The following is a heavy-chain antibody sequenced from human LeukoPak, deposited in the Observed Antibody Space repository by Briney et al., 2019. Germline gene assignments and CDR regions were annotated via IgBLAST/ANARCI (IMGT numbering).Heavy chain of an antibody. CDR3: AKDSSSWYVLYCFDY. V-gene: IGHV3-23*01. CDR2: ISGSGGST. J-gene: IGHJ4*02. Sequence: GGSLRLSCAASGFTFSSYAMSWVRQAPGKGLEWVSAISGSGGSTYYADSVKGRFTISRDNSKNTLYLQMNSLRAEDTAVYYCAKDSSSWYVLYCFDYWGQGTLVTVSS. D-gene: IGHD6-13*01. CDR1: GFTFSSYA.